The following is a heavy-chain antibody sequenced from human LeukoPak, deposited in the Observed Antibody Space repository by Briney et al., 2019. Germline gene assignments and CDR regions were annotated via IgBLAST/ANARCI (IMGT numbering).Heavy chain of an antibody. CDR3: AREGVEMATIKTFDI. J-gene: IGHJ3*02. Sequence: KPGGSLRLSCAASGLTFSSYSMNWVRQAPGKGLEWVSSISSSSSYIYYADSVKGRFTISRDNAKNSLYLQMNSLRAEDTAVYYCAREGVEMATIKTFDIWGQGTMVTVSS. CDR2: ISSSSSYI. V-gene: IGHV3-21*01. CDR1: GLTFSSYS. D-gene: IGHD5-24*01.